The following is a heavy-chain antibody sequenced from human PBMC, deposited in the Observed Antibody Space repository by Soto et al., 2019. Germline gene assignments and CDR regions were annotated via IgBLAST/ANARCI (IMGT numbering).Heavy chain of an antibody. D-gene: IGHD3-22*01. J-gene: IGHJ4*02. V-gene: IGHV1-69*13. Sequence: SVKVSCKASGGTFSSYAISWVRQAPGQGLEWMGGIIPIFGTANYAQKFQGRVTITADESTSTAYMELSSLRSEDTAVYYCAREQDYYDSSGYYYGAPFDYCGQGTLVTVSS. CDR2: IIPIFGTA. CDR3: AREQDYYDSSGYYYGAPFDY. CDR1: GGTFSSYA.